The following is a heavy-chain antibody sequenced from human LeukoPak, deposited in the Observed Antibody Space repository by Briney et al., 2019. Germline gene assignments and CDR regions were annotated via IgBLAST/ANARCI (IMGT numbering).Heavy chain of an antibody. J-gene: IGHJ4*02. CDR1: GYTFTSYW. CDR2: IYPGDSDT. V-gene: IGHV5-51*01. D-gene: IGHD1-26*01. CDR3: ARRHSGSYSFGY. Sequence: GASVKVSCKASGYTFTSYWIGWVRQMPGKGLEWMGIIYPGDSDTRYSPSFQGQVTISADKSISTAYLQWSSLKASDTAMYYCARRHSGSYSFGYWGQGTLVTVSS.